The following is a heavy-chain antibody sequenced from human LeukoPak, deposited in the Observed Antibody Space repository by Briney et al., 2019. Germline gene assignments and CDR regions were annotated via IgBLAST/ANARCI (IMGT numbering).Heavy chain of an antibody. Sequence: SQTLSLTCTVSGGSISRGDYYWSWIRQPPGKGLEWIGYIYYSGSTYYNPSLRSRVPISVDTSKNQFSLKLSSVTAADTAVYYCAREMGYYDSSGPNYFDYWGQGTLVTVSS. CDR3: AREMGYYDSSGPNYFDY. V-gene: IGHV4-30-4*08. CDR2: IYYSGST. CDR1: GGSISRGDYY. D-gene: IGHD3-22*01. J-gene: IGHJ4*02.